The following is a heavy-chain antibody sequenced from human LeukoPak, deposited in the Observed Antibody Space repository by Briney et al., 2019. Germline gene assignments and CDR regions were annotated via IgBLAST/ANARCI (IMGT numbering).Heavy chain of an antibody. J-gene: IGHJ4*02. D-gene: IGHD3-3*01. CDR3: ARGHLGEWLLYALGY. V-gene: IGHV3-30-3*01. CDR1: ASTFSRYA. Sequence: PGGSLRLSCAGSASTFSRYAMQWVRQAPGKGLEWVAVISYDGGNENWAGSVKGRFTISRDNSKNTLYLQMNSLRPEDTAVYYCARGHLGEWLLYALGYWGQGTLVTVSS. CDR2: ISYDGGNE.